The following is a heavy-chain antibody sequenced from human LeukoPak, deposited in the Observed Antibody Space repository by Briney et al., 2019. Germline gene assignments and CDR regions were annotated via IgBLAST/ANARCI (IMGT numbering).Heavy chain of an antibody. CDR3: ARTHGWHDAFDI. J-gene: IGHJ3*02. Sequence: KVSCKASGYTFTSYWIGWVRQMPGKGLEWMGIVYPGDSDTRYSPSFQGQVTISADKSISTAYLQWSSLKASDTAMYYCARTHGWHDAFDIWGQGTMVTVSS. CDR2: VYPGDSDT. D-gene: IGHD6-19*01. CDR1: GYTFTSYW. V-gene: IGHV5-51*01.